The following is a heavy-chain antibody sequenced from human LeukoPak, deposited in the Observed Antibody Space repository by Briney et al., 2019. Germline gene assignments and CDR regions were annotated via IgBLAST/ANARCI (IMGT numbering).Heavy chain of an antibody. CDR2: IYYSGST. V-gene: IGHV4-59*01. D-gene: IGHD1-14*01. J-gene: IGHJ6*03. CDR3: ARGQGSGTLYYYYYMDA. Sequence: SETLSLTCTVSGGSISSYYWSWIRQPPGKGLEWIGYIYYSGSTNYNPSLKSRVTISVDTSKNQFSLKLSSVTAADTAVYYCARGQGSGTLYYYYYMDAWGKGTTVTISS. CDR1: GGSISSYY.